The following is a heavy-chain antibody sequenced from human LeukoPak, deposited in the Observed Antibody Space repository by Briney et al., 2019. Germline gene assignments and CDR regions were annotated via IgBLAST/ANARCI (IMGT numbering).Heavy chain of an antibody. CDR3: AKLASITMVRGVTVPHFDY. CDR2: ISGRGGST. V-gene: IGHV3-23*01. Sequence: GASLRLSCAASGFTFSSYAMSWVRQAPGKGMEWVSAISGRGGSTYYADSVKGRFTISRDNSKNTLYLQMNSLRAEDTAVYYCAKLASITMVRGVTVPHFDYWGQGTLVTVSS. CDR1: GFTFSSYA. D-gene: IGHD3-10*01. J-gene: IGHJ4*02.